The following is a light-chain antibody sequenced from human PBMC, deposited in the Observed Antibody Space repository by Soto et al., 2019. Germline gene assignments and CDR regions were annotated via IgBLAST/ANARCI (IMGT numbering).Light chain of an antibody. CDR3: QQSYSTPPFT. CDR1: QGISNY. CDR2: AAS. V-gene: IGKV1-39*01. Sequence: DIQMTQSPSSLSASVGDRVTITCRASQGISNYLNWYQQKPGKAPKLLIYAASTLQGGVPSTFSGSGSGSYFTLTISSLQPEDFATYYCQQSYSTPPFTFGPGTKVDI. J-gene: IGKJ3*01.